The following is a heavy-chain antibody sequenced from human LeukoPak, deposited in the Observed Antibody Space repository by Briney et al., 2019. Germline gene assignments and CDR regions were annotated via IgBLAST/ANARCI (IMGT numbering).Heavy chain of an antibody. D-gene: IGHD5-12*01. Sequence: ASVKVSCKASGGTFSSCAISWVRQAPGQGLEWMGWISAYNGNTNYAQKLQGRVTMTTDTSTSTAYMELRSLRSDDTAVYYCSRVRGYSGYEVGLDAFDIWGLGTMVTVSS. V-gene: IGHV1-18*01. J-gene: IGHJ3*02. CDR2: ISAYNGNT. CDR1: GGTFSSCA. CDR3: SRVRGYSGYEVGLDAFDI.